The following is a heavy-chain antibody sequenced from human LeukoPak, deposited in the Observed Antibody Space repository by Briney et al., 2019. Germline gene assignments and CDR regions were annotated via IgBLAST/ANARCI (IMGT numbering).Heavy chain of an antibody. J-gene: IGHJ6*03. CDR2: IYYSGST. Sequence: SETLSLTCTVSGGSISSGDYYWSWIRQPPGKGLEWIGYIYYSGSTYYNPSLKSRVTISVDTSKNQFSLKLSSVTAADTAVYYCASIVPAAGASYYYYYMDVWGKGTTVTVSS. V-gene: IGHV4-30-4*08. CDR3: ASIVPAAGASYYYYYMDV. CDR1: GGSISSGDYY. D-gene: IGHD2-2*01.